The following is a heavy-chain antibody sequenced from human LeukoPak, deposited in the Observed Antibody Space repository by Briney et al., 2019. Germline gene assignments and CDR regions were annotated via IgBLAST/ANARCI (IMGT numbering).Heavy chain of an antibody. CDR3: ANQKFGDSYYGMDV. Sequence: PGGSLRLSCAASGFTFSSYSMNWVRQAPGKGLEWVSSISSSSSYIYYADSVKGRFTISRDNAKNSLYLQMNSLRAEDTAVYYCANQKFGDSYYGMDVWGQGTTVTVSS. CDR1: GFTFSSYS. V-gene: IGHV3-21*01. D-gene: IGHD3-10*01. CDR2: ISSSSSYI. J-gene: IGHJ6*02.